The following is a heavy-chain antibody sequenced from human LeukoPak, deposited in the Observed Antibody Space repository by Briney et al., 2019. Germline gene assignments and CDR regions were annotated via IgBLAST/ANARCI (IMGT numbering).Heavy chain of an antibody. CDR2: IDPNSGDT. V-gene: IGHV1-2*02. CDR3: ARSGSTGYSLDY. J-gene: IGHJ4*02. D-gene: IGHD3-22*01. CDR1: GYSFTGYF. Sequence: ASVTVSFKSSGYSFTGYFIHWVRQPPGQGLEWMGCIDPNSGDTKYAQKFQGRVSMPRDTSTRTAYMELSRLRSDDTAVYFCARSGSTGYSLDYWGQGTLVTVSS.